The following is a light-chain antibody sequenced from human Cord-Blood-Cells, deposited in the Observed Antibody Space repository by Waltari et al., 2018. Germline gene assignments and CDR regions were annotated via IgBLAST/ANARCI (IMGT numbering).Light chain of an antibody. CDR2: GAS. V-gene: IGKV3-20*01. CDR3: QQYGSSPPRT. Sequence: EIVLTQSPGNLSLSPGERATLSCRASQSVSSSYLAWYQQKPGQAPRLLIYGASSRATGIPDRFSGSGSGTDFTLTISRLEPEDFAVYYCQQYGSSPPRTF. CDR1: QSVSSSY. J-gene: IGKJ1*01.